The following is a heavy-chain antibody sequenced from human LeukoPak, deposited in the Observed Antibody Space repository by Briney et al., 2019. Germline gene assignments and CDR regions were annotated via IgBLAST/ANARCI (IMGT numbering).Heavy chain of an antibody. Sequence: PGGSLRLSCAASGFTFSSYSMNWVRQAPGKGLEWVSYISSSSSTIYYADSVKGRFTISRDNAKNSLYLQMNNLKVEDTAVYYCAKGRCGGVGCDSFHSWGQGALVTVSS. J-gene: IGHJ4*02. CDR3: AKGRCGGVGCDSFHS. CDR2: ISSSSSTI. D-gene: IGHD5-12*01. CDR1: GFTFSSYS. V-gene: IGHV3-48*01.